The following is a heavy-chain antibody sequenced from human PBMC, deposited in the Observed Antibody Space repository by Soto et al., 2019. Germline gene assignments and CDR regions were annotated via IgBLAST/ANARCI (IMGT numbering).Heavy chain of an antibody. Sequence: GGGLIQPGGSLRLSCVASGFTVSSNYMSWVRQAPGKGLEWVSTISGPGGTTFYTDSVKGRFTISRDNSKNTLYLQMNSLRAEDTAVYYCANRPTYSSSTPYWGQGTLVTVSS. V-gene: IGHV3-23*01. D-gene: IGHD6-6*01. CDR2: ISGPGGTT. CDR1: GFTVSSNY. CDR3: ANRPTYSSSTPY. J-gene: IGHJ4*02.